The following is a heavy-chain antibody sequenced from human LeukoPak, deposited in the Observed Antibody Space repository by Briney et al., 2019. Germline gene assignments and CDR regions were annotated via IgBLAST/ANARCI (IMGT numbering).Heavy chain of an antibody. CDR1: GYTFTGYY. CDR3: ARDSETGEIDY. D-gene: IGHD2-8*02. Sequence: ASVKVSCKASGYTFTGYYMHWVRQAPGQGLEWMGGIIPIFGTANYAQKFQGRVTITADQSTSTAYMELSSLRSEDTAVYYCARDSETGEIDYWGQGTLVTVSS. CDR2: IIPIFGTA. J-gene: IGHJ4*02. V-gene: IGHV1-69*13.